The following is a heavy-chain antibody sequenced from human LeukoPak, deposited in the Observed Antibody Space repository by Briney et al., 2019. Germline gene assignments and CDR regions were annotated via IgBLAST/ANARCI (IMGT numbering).Heavy chain of an antibody. CDR1: GYTFSSYA. J-gene: IGHJ1*01. D-gene: IGHD4-23*01. Sequence: ASVKVSCKASGYTFSSYAISWVRQAPGQGLEWMGWISPYNGNTNSAQRFQGRVTMTTDTSTSAAYMELRSLRSDDTAVYYCVSPPPRYLNMTTVVTLVYFQHWGQGTLVTVSS. V-gene: IGHV1-18*01. CDR2: ISPYNGNT. CDR3: VSPPPRYLNMTTVVTLVYFQH.